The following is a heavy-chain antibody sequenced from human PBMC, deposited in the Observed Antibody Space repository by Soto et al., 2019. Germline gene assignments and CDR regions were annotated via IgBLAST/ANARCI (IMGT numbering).Heavy chain of an antibody. CDR1: GFTLSSYW. Sequence: EVQLVESGGGLVQPGGSLRLSCAASGFTLSSYWMYWVRQTPGKGLVWVARIKNGAGDTSYAESVKGRFTISRDNAKNTLYLEMGSLRSEDTAVYYCVRFSGLDVWGQGTTVTVSS. J-gene: IGHJ6*02. CDR2: IKNGAGDT. V-gene: IGHV3-74*01. CDR3: VRFSGLDV.